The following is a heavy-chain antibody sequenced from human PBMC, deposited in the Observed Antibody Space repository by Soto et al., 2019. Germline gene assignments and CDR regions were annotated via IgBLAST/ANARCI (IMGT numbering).Heavy chain of an antibody. CDR3: ARTYGDSFDY. CDR2: VNSDGSST. CDR1: GFTFSSYW. Sequence: EVQLVESGGGLLQPGGSLRLSCAASGFTFSSYWMHWVRQAPGKGLVWVSRVNSDGSSTRYVDSVKGRFTISRDNAKNTLYLPMNSLRAEDTAVYYCARTYGDSFDYWGQGTLVTVSS. V-gene: IGHV3-74*01. J-gene: IGHJ4*02. D-gene: IGHD4-17*01.